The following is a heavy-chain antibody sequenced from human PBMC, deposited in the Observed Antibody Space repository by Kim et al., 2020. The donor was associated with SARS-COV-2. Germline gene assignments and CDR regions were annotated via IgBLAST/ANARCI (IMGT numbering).Heavy chain of an antibody. J-gene: IGHJ4*02. V-gene: IGHV3-30*01. D-gene: IGHD1-26*01. CDR3: ARANSGSYWGYFDY. Sequence: ADSVKGRFTISSDNSKNTLYLQMNSLRPEDTAVYYCARANSGSYWGYFDYWGQGTLVTVSS.